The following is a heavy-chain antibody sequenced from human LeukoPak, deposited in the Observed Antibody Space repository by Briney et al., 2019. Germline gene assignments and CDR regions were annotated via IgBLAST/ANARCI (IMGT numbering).Heavy chain of an antibody. Sequence: PGGSLRLSCAASGFTFSDYYMSWIRQAPGKGLEWVSYISSSGSTIYYADSVKGRFTISRDNAKNSLYLQMNSLRAEDTAVYYCARDHSYDYSGYMEDWGKGTTVTVSS. D-gene: IGHD3-22*01. J-gene: IGHJ6*04. V-gene: IGHV3-11*01. CDR3: ARDHSYDYSGYMED. CDR2: ISSSGSTI. CDR1: GFTFSDYY.